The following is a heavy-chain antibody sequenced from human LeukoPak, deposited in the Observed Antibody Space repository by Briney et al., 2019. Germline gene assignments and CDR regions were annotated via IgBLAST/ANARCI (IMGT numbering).Heavy chain of an antibody. J-gene: IGHJ4*02. D-gene: IGHD6-19*01. CDR3: AKPAISSRGWYYDY. V-gene: IGHV3-23*01. CDR2: INDSGGST. Sequence: GGSLRLSCAASGFTFSNYAMSWVRQAPGKGLEWVSAINDSGGSTYYADSVKGRFTISRDNSKNTLYLQMNSLRAEDTAVYYCAKPAISSRGWYYDYWGQGTLVAVSS. CDR1: GFTFSNYA.